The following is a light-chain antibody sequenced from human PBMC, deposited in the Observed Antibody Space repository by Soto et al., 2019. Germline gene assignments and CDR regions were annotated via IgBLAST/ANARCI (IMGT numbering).Light chain of an antibody. J-gene: IGLJ1*01. CDR3: SSYAGSNNLRV. CDR1: SSDVGGYNY. V-gene: IGLV2-8*01. Sequence: QSVLTQPPSASGSPGQSVTISCTGTSSDVGGYNYVSWYQQHPGKAPKLMIYEVSKRPLGVPDRFSGSKSGNTASLTVSGLQAEDEADYYCSSYAGSNNLRVFGTGTKVTVL. CDR2: EVS.